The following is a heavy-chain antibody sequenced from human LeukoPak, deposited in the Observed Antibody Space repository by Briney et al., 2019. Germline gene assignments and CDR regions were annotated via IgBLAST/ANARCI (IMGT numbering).Heavy chain of an antibody. CDR3: ARDRRFVNWDSCGEKAFDI. D-gene: IGHD3-22*01. V-gene: IGHV3-7*01. J-gene: IGHJ3*02. CDR2: IKQDGRER. Sequence: PGGSLSLSCASSGFTLRSHWMSWVRQAPGKGLEGVANIKQDGRERYYVDSVNGRFTISRDNAKNSLYLQMNSLRAEDTAVYYCARDRRFVNWDSCGEKAFDIWGQGTMVTVSS. CDR1: GFTLRSHW.